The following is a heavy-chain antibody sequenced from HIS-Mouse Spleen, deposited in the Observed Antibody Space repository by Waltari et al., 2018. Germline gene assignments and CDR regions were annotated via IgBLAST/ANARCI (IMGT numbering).Heavy chain of an antibody. V-gene: IGHV3-48*01. J-gene: IGHJ5*02. CDR1: GFTFCSYS. Sequence: EVQLVESGEGLVQPGGSLRLSCAASGFTFCSYSMNWVRQAPGKGLEWVSYISSSSSTIYYADSVKGRFTISRDNAKNSLYLQMNSLRAEDTAVYYCARDLGNWFDPWGQGTLVTVSS. CDR2: ISSSSSTI. CDR3: ARDLGNWFDP.